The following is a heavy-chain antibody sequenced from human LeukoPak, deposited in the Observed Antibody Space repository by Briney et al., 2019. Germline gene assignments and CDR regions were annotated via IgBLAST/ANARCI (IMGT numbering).Heavy chain of an antibody. CDR2: IIPIFGTA. CDR1: GGTFSSYA. CDR3: ARETKRRTMIVVDDAFDI. D-gene: IGHD3-22*01. Sequence: GASVKVSCKASGGTFSSYAISWVRQAPGQGLEWMGGIIPIFGTANYAQKFQGRVTITADESTSTAYMELSSLRSEDTAVYYCARETKRRTMIVVDDAFDIWGQGTMVTVSS. J-gene: IGHJ3*02. V-gene: IGHV1-69*13.